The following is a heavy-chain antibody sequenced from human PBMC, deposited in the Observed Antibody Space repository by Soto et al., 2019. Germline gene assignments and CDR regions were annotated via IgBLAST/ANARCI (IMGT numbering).Heavy chain of an antibody. D-gene: IGHD3-10*01. CDR2: IIPLFGTP. CDR1: GGIFSTYA. J-gene: IGHJ4*02. Sequence: QVQLVQSGAEVKKPGSSVKVSCKASGGIFSTYAISWLRQAPGQGLEWMGGIIPLFGTPNYAQRFQGRVTLPADESTRTTYLELSRLRSEDTAVYYCARDRDASSSGNYYNRIDFWGQGNLVTVSS. V-gene: IGHV1-69*01. CDR3: ARDRDASSSGNYYNRIDF.